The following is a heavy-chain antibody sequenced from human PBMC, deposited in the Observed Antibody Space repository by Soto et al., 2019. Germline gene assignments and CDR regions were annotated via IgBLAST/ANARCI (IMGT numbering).Heavy chain of an antibody. Sequence: QVQLQESGPGLVKPSGTLSLTCAVSSGSISSHNWWSWVRQPPGKGLAWIGEIYHSGSTNYNPSLKSRVTTSVDNSKHQFSLQLSSVPAADTAVYYCARGRQDGSRWPFDSWCPGTLVTVSS. CDR3: ARGRQDGSRWPFDS. CDR1: SGSISSHNW. CDR2: IYHSGST. D-gene: IGHD6-13*01. J-gene: IGHJ4*02. V-gene: IGHV4-4*02.